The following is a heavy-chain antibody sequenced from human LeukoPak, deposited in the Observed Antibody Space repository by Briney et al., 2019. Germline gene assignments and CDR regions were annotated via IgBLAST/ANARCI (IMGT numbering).Heavy chain of an antibody. CDR3: TRDSISCSGDTCYSGFDY. J-gene: IGHJ4*02. V-gene: IGHV3-48*02. D-gene: IGHD2-15*01. CDR2: ISSSSTTI. CDR1: GFTFSSYA. Sequence: GGSLRLSCAVSGFTFSSYAMNWVRQAPGKGLEWVSYISSSSTTIYYADSVKGRFTISRDNAKNSLHLQMNSLRDEDTAVYYCTRDSISCSGDTCYSGFDYWGPGTLVTVSS.